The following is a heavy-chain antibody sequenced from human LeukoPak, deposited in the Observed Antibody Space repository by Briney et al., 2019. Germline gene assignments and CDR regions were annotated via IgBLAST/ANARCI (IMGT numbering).Heavy chain of an antibody. V-gene: IGHV1-69*13. Sequence: ASVKVSCKASGGTFSSYAISWVRQAPGQGLEWMGGIIPIFGTANYAQKFQGRVTITADESTSTAYMELSSLRSEDTAVYYCARAYCSGGSCLRVTSSWFDPWGQGTLVTVSS. J-gene: IGHJ5*02. CDR2: IIPIFGTA. CDR3: ARAYCSGGSCLRVTSSWFDP. CDR1: GGTFSSYA. D-gene: IGHD2-15*01.